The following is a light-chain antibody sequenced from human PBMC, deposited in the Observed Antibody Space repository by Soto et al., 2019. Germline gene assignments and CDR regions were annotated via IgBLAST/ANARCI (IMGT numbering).Light chain of an antibody. CDR3: QLYGTSSWT. Sequence: EIVLTQSPGTLYLSPGERATLSCRASQSISSSYLAWYQQKPGQAPRLLVYGASSRATGIPDRFSGSGSGTDFTLTISRLEPEDFAVYYCQLYGTSSWTFGQGTKVEIK. J-gene: IGKJ1*01. CDR1: QSISSSY. V-gene: IGKV3-20*01. CDR2: GAS.